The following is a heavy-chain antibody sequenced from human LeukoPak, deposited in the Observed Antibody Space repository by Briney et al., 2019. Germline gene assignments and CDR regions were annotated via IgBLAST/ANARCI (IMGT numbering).Heavy chain of an antibody. Sequence: ASVKVSCKASGYTFTVQYIHWLRQAPGQGLEWIGLIKPNSGATNYAQQYQGRVTMTRDTSINTAYMDLRSLTSDDTAVYYCARRTYDSSGYYYYYYYMDVWGKGTTVTVSS. J-gene: IGHJ6*03. V-gene: IGHV1-2*02. CDR1: GYTFTVQY. CDR2: IKPNSGAT. D-gene: IGHD3-22*01. CDR3: ARRTYDSSGYYYYYYYMDV.